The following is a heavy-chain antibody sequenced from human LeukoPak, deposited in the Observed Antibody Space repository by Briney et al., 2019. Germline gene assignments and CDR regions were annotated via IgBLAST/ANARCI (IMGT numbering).Heavy chain of an antibody. J-gene: IGHJ5*02. D-gene: IGHD3-10*01. Sequence: SETLSLTCAVYGGSFSGYYWSWIRQPPGKGLEWIEEINHSGSTNYNPSLKSRVTISVDTSKNQFSLKLSSVTAADTAVYYCARGRARYGSGRTSWFDPWGQGTLVTVSS. CDR1: GGSFSGYY. V-gene: IGHV4-34*01. CDR3: ARGRARYGSGRTSWFDP. CDR2: INHSGST.